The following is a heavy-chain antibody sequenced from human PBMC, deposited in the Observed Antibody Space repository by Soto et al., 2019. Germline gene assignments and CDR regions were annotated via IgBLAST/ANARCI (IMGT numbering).Heavy chain of an antibody. Sequence: EVQLLESGGGLVQPGGSLRLSCAASGFTFSSYAMTWVRQAPGQGLEWVSGISDSGGSTNYADTEKGRFTISRDNSRNTLYLLTNSLRAEDTAVYYCAEDRATIFGVVWKYGMDVWGQGTTVSVSS. CDR1: GFTFSSYA. D-gene: IGHD3-3*01. CDR2: ISDSGGST. CDR3: AEDRATIFGVVWKYGMDV. J-gene: IGHJ6*02. V-gene: IGHV3-23*01.